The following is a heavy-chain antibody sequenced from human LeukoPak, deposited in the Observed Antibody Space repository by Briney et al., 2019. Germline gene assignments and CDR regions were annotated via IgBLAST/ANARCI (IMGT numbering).Heavy chain of an antibody. D-gene: IGHD4-17*01. V-gene: IGHV7-4-1*02. J-gene: IGHJ6*02. CDR2: INTNTGNP. Sequence: GASVKVSCKPSGYTFTSYAMNWVRQAPGQGLEWMGWINTNTGNPTYAQGFTGRFVFSLDTSVSTAYLQISSLKAEDTAVYYCARGPTVTTHRYYYYGMDVWGQGTTVTVSS. CDR1: GYTFTSYA. CDR3: ARGPTVTTHRYYYYGMDV.